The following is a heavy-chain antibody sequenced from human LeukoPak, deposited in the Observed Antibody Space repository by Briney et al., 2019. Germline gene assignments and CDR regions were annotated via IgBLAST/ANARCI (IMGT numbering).Heavy chain of an antibody. CDR1: GYTFTGYY. Sequence: ASVKVSCKASGYTFTGYYMHWVRQAPGQGLEWMGWINPNSGGTNYAQKFQGRVTMTRDTSISTAYMELSRLRSDDTAAYYCARAGSNGGTFDYWGQGTLVTVSS. CDR3: ARAGSNGGTFDY. D-gene: IGHD3-10*01. V-gene: IGHV1-2*02. J-gene: IGHJ4*02. CDR2: INPNSGGT.